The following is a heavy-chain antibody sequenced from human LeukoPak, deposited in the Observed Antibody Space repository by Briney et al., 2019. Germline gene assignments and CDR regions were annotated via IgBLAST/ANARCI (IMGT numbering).Heavy chain of an antibody. CDR2: IYHSGTT. V-gene: IGHV4-30-2*01. D-gene: IGHD2-15*01. CDR1: GGSISSGGFS. Sequence: PSETLSLTCAVSGGSISSGGFSWSWIRQPPGKGLEWIGYIYHSGTTYYNPSLKSRVTISVDRSKNQFSLKLTSVTAADTAVYYCARSIYLCSGGSCYPRPGFDYWGQGTLVTVSS. J-gene: IGHJ4*02. CDR3: ARSIYLCSGGSCYPRPGFDY.